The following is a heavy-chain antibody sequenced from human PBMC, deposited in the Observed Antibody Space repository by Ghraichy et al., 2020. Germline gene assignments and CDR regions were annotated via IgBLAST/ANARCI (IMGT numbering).Heavy chain of an antibody. CDR2: ITGSGGST. CDR1: GFSFSSYA. CDR3: ARGTGYSYGKNALDY. Sequence: GGSLRLSCVASGFSFSSYAMSWVRQAPGKGLDWVSGITGSGGSTYSADSVKGRFTISRDNSKNMLYLQMNSLRAEDTAVYYCARGTGYSYGKNALDYWGQGTLVTVSS. J-gene: IGHJ4*02. V-gene: IGHV3-23*01. D-gene: IGHD5-18*01.